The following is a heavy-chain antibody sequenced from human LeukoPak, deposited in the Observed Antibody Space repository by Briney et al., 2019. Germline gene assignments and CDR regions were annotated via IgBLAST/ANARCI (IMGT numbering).Heavy chain of an antibody. CDR1: GFTVSSNY. Sequence: PGGSLRLSCAASGFTVSSNYMSWVRQAPGKGLEWVSVIYSGGSTYYADSVKGRITISRHNSKNTLYLQMNCLRAEDTAVYYCARGGVFYGYFDYWGQGTLVTVSS. J-gene: IGHJ4*02. V-gene: IGHV3-53*04. D-gene: IGHD2/OR15-2a*01. CDR3: ARGGVFYGYFDY. CDR2: IYSGGST.